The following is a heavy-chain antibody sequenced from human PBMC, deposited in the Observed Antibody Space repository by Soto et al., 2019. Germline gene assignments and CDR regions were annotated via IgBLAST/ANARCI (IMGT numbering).Heavy chain of an antibody. CDR3: ARAGTSGRRFDY. CDR1: GYTFSSYY. Sequence: QVQLVQSGAEVTKPGASVKVSCKASGYTFSSYYIHWVRQAPGQGLEWMGIINPSGGTTTYAQKFQGRVTMARETSTNIVYMERSSLRSEDTAVYDCARAGTSGRRFDYGGQGTQVTVSS. V-gene: IGHV1-46*03. CDR2: INPSGGTT. J-gene: IGHJ4*02. D-gene: IGHD2-8*01.